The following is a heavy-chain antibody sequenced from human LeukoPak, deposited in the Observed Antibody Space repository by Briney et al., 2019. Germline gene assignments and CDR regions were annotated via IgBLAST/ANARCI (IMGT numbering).Heavy chain of an antibody. Sequence: GGSLRLSCAASGLTFSSYAMSWVRQAPGKGLEWVSAISGSGGSTYYADSVKGRFTISRDNSKNMLYLQMNSLRAEDTAVYYCAKDRLRGVIIPYFDYWGQGTLVTVSS. V-gene: IGHV3-23*01. CDR1: GLTFSSYA. CDR3: AKDRLRGVIIPYFDY. D-gene: IGHD3-10*01. CDR2: ISGSGGST. J-gene: IGHJ4*02.